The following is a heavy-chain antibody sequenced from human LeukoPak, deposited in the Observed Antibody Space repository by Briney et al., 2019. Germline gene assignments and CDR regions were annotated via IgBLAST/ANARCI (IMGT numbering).Heavy chain of an antibody. CDR1: GFIFNNYA. J-gene: IGHJ4*02. V-gene: IGHV3-23*01. CDR2: TSGNGAKT. Sequence: GGSLRLSCAGSGFIFNNYAMHWVRQAPGKGLEWVSATSGNGAKTYYADSVKGRFTISRDNSKNTLYLQMNSLRAEDTAVYYCAKDSGWPFDYWGQGTLVTVSS. D-gene: IGHD6-19*01. CDR3: AKDSGWPFDY.